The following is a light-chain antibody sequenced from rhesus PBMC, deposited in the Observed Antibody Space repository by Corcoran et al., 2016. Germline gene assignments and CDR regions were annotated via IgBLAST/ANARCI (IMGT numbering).Light chain of an antibody. CDR2: KAS. J-gene: IGKJ1*01. V-gene: IGKV1-74*01. CDR3: QHNYGTPWT. Sequence: DIQMTQSPSSLSASVGDTVTITCRASQNINTWLDWYQQKPGKAPKLLIYKASTLQSGVPSRFSGRGSGTDFTLPISSLQSEDVATYYCQHNYGTPWTFGQGTKVEIK. CDR1: QNINTW.